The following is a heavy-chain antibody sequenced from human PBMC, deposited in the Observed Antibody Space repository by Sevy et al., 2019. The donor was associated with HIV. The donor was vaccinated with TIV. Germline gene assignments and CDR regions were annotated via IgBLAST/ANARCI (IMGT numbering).Heavy chain of an antibody. CDR3: RGVGTTTNFDY. CDR1: GFTFSSYE. Sequence: GGSLRLSCVISGFTFSSYEMNWVRQAPGKGMEWVSGISGSGGSIYYADSVKGRFTISRDNFKNTLYLQMNSLRAEDTAVYYCRGVGTTTNFDYWGQGTLVTVSS. D-gene: IGHD1-26*01. V-gene: IGHV3-23*01. J-gene: IGHJ4*02. CDR2: ISGSGGSI.